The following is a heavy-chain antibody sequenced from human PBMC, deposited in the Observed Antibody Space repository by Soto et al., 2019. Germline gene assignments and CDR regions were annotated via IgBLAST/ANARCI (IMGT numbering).Heavy chain of an antibody. Sequence: SETLSLTCTVSGGSISSSSYFWGWIRQPPGKGLEWIGYIYYSGSTYYNPSLKSRVTISVDTSKNQFSLKLSSVTAADMAVYYCAGAIAARHYYYYYGMDVWGQGTTVTVSS. CDR1: GGSISSSSYF. CDR3: AGAIAARHYYYYYGMDV. J-gene: IGHJ6*02. D-gene: IGHD6-6*01. V-gene: IGHV4-31*03. CDR2: IYYSGST.